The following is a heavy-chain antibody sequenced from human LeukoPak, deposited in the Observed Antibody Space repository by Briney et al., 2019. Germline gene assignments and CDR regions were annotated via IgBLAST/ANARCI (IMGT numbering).Heavy chain of an antibody. Sequence: PGGSLRLSCAASGFAFSAYAMSWVRQAPGKGLEWVSCIDATGGGIYYADSVRGRFIISRDNSKKMVYLQMDSLGTEDTAIYYCAKGKVNHLGAFDYWGQGTLVAVSS. CDR2: IDATGGGI. V-gene: IGHV3-23*01. CDR3: AKGKVNHLGAFDY. CDR1: GFAFSAYA. D-gene: IGHD1-26*01. J-gene: IGHJ4*02.